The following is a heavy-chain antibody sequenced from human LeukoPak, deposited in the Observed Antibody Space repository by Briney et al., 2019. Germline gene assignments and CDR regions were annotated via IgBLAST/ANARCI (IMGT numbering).Heavy chain of an antibody. CDR3: AKARFRGYSPFDY. Sequence: SGGSLRLSCAASGFTFISYGMHWVRQAPGKGLEWVTFIRYDGSNKYYADSVKGRFIISRDNSKNTLYLQMNSLRAEDTAVYYCAKARFRGYSPFDYWGQGTLVTVSS. CDR1: GFTFISYG. V-gene: IGHV3-30*02. J-gene: IGHJ4*02. D-gene: IGHD6-13*01. CDR2: IRYDGSNK.